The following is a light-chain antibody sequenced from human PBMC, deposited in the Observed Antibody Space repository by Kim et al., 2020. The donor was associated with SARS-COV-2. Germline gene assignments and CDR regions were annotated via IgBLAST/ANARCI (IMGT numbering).Light chain of an antibody. CDR3: MQGSHWPPWT. J-gene: IGKJ1*01. CDR2: QVS. Sequence: DVVMTQSPLSLPVTLGQPASISCRSSQSLVYSDGNTYLDWFQQRPGQSPRRLIYQVSNRDSGVPDRFSGSGSGTVFTLKISRVEAEDVGVYYCMQGSHWPPWTFGQGTKLEI. CDR1: QSLVYSDGNTY. V-gene: IGKV2-30*01.